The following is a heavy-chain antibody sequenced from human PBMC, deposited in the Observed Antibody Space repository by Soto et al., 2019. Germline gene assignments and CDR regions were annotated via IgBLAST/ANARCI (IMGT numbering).Heavy chain of an antibody. CDR3: ARGITMIAPDKYYLDS. V-gene: IGHV4-34*01. Sequence: QVQLQQWGAGLLKPPETLSLTCAVYGGSFSGYYWSWVRQPPGKGLAWIGEINHSGSTNYNPSLKSRVTISVDTSKNQFSLNLRSVTAADTAVYYCARGITMIAPDKYYLDSWGQGNLVTVSS. CDR1: GGSFSGYY. D-gene: IGHD3-22*01. CDR2: INHSGST. J-gene: IGHJ4*02.